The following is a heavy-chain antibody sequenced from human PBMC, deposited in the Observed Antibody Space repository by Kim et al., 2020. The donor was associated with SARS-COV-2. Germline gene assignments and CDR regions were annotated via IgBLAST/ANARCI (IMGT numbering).Heavy chain of an antibody. Sequence: SVKVSCKASGGTFSSYAISWVRQAPGQGLEWMGGIIPIFGTANYAQKFQGRVTITADESTSTAYMELSSLRSEDTAVYYCAREPGSPYNNWFDPWGQGTLVTVSS. CDR3: AREPGSPYNNWFDP. CDR1: GGTFSSYA. J-gene: IGHJ5*02. CDR2: IIPIFGTA. V-gene: IGHV1-69*13. D-gene: IGHD1-1*01.